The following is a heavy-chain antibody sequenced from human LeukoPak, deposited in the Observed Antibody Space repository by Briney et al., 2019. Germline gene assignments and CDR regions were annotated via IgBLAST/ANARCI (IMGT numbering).Heavy chain of an antibody. J-gene: IGHJ3*02. CDR3: ARPYGDYAFDI. CDR2: ISSSSSYI. Sequence: GGSLRLSCAASGFTFSSYWMHWVRQAPGKGLEWVSSISSSSSYIYYADSVKGRFTISRDNAKNSLYLQMNSLRAEDTAVYYCARPYGDYAFDIWGQGTMVTVSS. D-gene: IGHD4-17*01. V-gene: IGHV3-21*01. CDR1: GFTFSSYW.